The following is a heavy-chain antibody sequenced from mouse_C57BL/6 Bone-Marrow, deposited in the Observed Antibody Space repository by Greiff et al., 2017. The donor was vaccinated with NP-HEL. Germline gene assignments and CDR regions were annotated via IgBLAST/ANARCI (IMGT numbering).Heavy chain of an antibody. V-gene: IGHV1-81*01. Sequence: VKLMESGAELARPGASVKLSCKASGYTFTSYGISWVKQRTGQGLEWIGEIYPRSGNTYYNEKFKGKATLTADKSSSTAYMELRSLTSEDSAVYFCASTLPLWFAYWGQGTLVTVSA. CDR3: ASTLPLWFAY. CDR1: GYTFTSYG. J-gene: IGHJ3*01. CDR2: IYPRSGNT.